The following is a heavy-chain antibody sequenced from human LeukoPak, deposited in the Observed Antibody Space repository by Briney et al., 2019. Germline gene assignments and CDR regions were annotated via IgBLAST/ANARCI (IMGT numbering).Heavy chain of an antibody. J-gene: IGHJ4*02. CDR3: ARDRAQIAAAGLDY. D-gene: IGHD6-13*01. CDR1: GGSISSSSYY. CDR2: IYYSGST. Sequence: PSETLSLTCTVSGGSISSSSYYWGWIRQPPGKGLEWIGSIYYSGSTYYNPSLKSRVTISVDASKNQFSLRLISVTAADTGVYYCARDRAQIAAAGLDYWGQGTLVTVSS. V-gene: IGHV4-39*07.